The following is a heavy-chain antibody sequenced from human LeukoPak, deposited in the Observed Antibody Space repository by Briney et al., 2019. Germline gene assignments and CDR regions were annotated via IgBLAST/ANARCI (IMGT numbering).Heavy chain of an antibody. CDR1: GYSFTGYY. V-gene: IGHV1-2*02. CDR2: INPNSGGT. Sequence: ASVTVSCKASGYSFTGYYMHWVRQAPGQGLEWMGWINPNSGGTNYAQKFQGRVTMTRDTSISTAYMELSRLRSDDTAVYYCARGRAYSGSYLGGGSDYWGQGTLVTVSS. CDR3: ARGRAYSGSYLGGGSDY. J-gene: IGHJ4*02. D-gene: IGHD1-26*01.